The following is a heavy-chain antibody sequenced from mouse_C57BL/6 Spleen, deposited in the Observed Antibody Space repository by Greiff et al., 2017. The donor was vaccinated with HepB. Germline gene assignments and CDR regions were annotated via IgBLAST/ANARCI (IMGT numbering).Heavy chain of an antibody. D-gene: IGHD2-2*01. CDR2: INPNNGGT. J-gene: IGHJ3*01. Sequence: VQLQQSGPELVKPGASVKISCKASGYTFTDYYMNWVKQSHGKSLEWIGDINPNNGGTSYNQKFKGKATLTVDKSSSTAYMELRSLTSEDSAVYYCGLHAWFAYWGQGTLVTVSA. CDR3: GLHAWFAY. V-gene: IGHV1-26*01. CDR1: GYTFTDYY.